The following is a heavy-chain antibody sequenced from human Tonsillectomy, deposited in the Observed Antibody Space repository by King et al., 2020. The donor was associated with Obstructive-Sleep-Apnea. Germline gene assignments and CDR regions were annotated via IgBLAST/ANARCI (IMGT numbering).Heavy chain of an antibody. CDR2: ISSRSSYI. Sequence: VQLVESGGGLGKPGGSLRLSCAASGFTFSSYSMNWVRQAPGKGLEWVSSISSRSSYIYYADSVKGRFTISRDNAKNSLYLQMNSLRAADTAVYYCARDSGSSCFQRWGQGSLVTVSS. V-gene: IGHV3-21*01. CDR3: ARDSGSSCFQR. J-gene: IGHJ1*01. D-gene: IGHD6-13*01. CDR1: GFTFSSYS.